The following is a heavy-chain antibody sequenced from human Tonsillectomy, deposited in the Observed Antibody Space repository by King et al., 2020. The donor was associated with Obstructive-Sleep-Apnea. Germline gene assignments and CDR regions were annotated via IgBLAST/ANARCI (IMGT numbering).Heavy chain of an antibody. V-gene: IGHV3-30*04. CDR1: GFTFSSYA. CDR2: ISYDGSNK. CDR3: AIYSVSPGYSSSWRPPFDY. D-gene: IGHD6-13*01. J-gene: IGHJ4*02. Sequence: VQLVESGGGVVQPGRSLRLSCAASGFTFSSYAMHWVRQAPGKGLEWVAVISYDGSNKYYADSVKGRFTISRDNSKNTLYLQMNSLRAEDTAVYYCAIYSVSPGYSSSWRPPFDYWGQGTLVTVSS.